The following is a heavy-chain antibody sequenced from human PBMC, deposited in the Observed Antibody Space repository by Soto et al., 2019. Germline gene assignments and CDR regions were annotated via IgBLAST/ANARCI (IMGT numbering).Heavy chain of an antibody. J-gene: IGHJ4*02. CDR2: IYHSGST. CDR1: GGSISSSNW. CDR3: ARVGYTYGHYFDY. Sequence: SETLALTCAVSGGSISSSNWWSWVRQPPGKGLEWIGEIYHSGSTYYNMSLKSRVTISVDKSNNQFSLKLTSMTAADTAVYYCARVGYTYGHYFDYWGQGTLVTVSS. V-gene: IGHV4-4*02. D-gene: IGHD5-18*01.